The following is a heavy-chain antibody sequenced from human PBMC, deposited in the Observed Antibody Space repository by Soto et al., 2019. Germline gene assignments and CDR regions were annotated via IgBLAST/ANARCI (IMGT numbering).Heavy chain of an antibody. CDR2: ITSDTKTI. CDR3: ARSVEGHFDY. CDR1: GFKFSIYS. V-gene: IGHV3-48*02. J-gene: IGHJ4*02. D-gene: IGHD6-19*01. Sequence: EVQLVESGGALVQPGGSLRLSCAASGFKFSIYSMNWVRQAPGKGLEWSAYITSDTKTIKHGDSVKGRFTISRDNDKNSVYLQMNSLSDDDTAVYYCARSVEGHFDYWGQGTVVTVSS.